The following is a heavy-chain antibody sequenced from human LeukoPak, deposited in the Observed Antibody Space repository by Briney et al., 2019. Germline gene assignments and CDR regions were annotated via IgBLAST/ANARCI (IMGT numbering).Heavy chain of an antibody. CDR3: AKEHPLTGQFDY. CDR2: ISGSGGST. Sequence: GGSLRLSCAASGFTFSSYAMSWVRQAPGKGLGWVSAISGSGGSTYYADSVKGRFTISRDNYKSTMYMQMNSLRDEETAVYYCAKEHPLTGQFDYWGQGTLVTVSS. CDR1: GFTFSSYA. V-gene: IGHV3-23*01. J-gene: IGHJ4*02. D-gene: IGHD7-27*01.